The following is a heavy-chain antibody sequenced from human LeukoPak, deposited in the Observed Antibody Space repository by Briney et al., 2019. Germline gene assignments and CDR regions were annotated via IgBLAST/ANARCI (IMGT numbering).Heavy chain of an antibody. CDR2: INPSGGST. D-gene: IGHD3-10*01. Sequence: GASVKVSCKASGGTFSSYAISWVRQAPGQGLEWMGIINPSGGSTSYAQKFQGRVTMTRDMSTSTVYMELSSLRSEDTAVYYCARGRRVVRGVMWEDSLAPDPWGQGTLVTVSS. CDR3: ARGRRVVRGVMWEDSLAPDP. CDR1: GGTFSSYA. V-gene: IGHV1-46*01. J-gene: IGHJ5*02.